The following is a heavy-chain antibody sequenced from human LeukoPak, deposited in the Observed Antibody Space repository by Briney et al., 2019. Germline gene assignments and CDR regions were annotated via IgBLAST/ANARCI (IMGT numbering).Heavy chain of an antibody. CDR3: AKDLDSTDLYDNAD. D-gene: IGHD6-19*01. V-gene: IGHV3-23*01. J-gene: IGHJ1*01. CDR2: IGTNEQRT. Sequence: PGGSLRLSRVASGFTFSRYAMNWVRQTPGKGLEWVSLIGTNEQRTHYADSVKGRFPISRDNSKNTLFLQMNSLRAEDTAVYYCAKDLDSTDLYDNADWGQGTLVTVSS. CDR1: GFTFSRYA.